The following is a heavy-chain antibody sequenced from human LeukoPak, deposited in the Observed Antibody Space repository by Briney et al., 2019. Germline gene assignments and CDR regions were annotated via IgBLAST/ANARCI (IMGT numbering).Heavy chain of an antibody. CDR1: GYSFTNFD. D-gene: IGHD6-19*01. CDR2: INPNSGNK. CDR3: ARGPQWRGDYYYMDV. V-gene: IGHV1-8*01. J-gene: IGHJ6*03. Sequence: ASVKVSCKASGYSFTNFDINWVRQATGQGLEWMGWINPNSGNKGYAQNFQGRVTMTMNTSITTAYMELSSLRSEDTAVYYCARGPQWRGDYYYMDVWGRGTTVTVSS.